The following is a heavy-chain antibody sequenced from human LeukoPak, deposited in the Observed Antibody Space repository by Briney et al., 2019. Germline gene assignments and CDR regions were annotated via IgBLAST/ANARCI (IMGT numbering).Heavy chain of an antibody. J-gene: IGHJ4*02. V-gene: IGHV3-21*01. Sequence: PGGSLRLSCAASGFTFSSYEMNWVRQAPGKGLEWVSSISSGSSYIYYADSVKGRFTISRDNSKNTLYLQMNSLTAEDTAVYYCAKGVPQDVNTSGYFFPFHYWGQGTLVTVSS. CDR3: AKGVPQDVNTSGYFFPFHY. CDR2: ISSGSSYI. D-gene: IGHD3-22*01. CDR1: GFTFSSYE.